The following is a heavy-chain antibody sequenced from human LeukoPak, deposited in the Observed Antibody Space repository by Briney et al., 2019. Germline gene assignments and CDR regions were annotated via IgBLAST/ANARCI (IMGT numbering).Heavy chain of an antibody. V-gene: IGHV3-30*18. CDR1: GFTFSSYG. CDR3: AKVAVAGTSHYYYGMDV. D-gene: IGHD6-19*01. CDR2: ISYDGSNK. Sequence: GGSLRLSCAASGFTFSSYGMHWVRQAPGKGLEWVPVISYDGSNKYYADSVKGRFTISRDNSKNTLYLQMNSLRAEDTAVYYCAKVAVAGTSHYYYGMDVWGQGTTVTVSS. J-gene: IGHJ6*02.